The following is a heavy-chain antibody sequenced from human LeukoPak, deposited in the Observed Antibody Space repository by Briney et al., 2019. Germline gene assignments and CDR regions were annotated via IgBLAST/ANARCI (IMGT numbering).Heavy chain of an antibody. Sequence: GGSLRLSCAASGFTFDDYAMHWVRQAPGKGLEWVSGISWNSGSIGYADSVKGRFTISRDNAKNSLYLQMNSLRAEDTAVYYCAKDKGHIVVVTAIRAFQHWGQGTLVTVSS. D-gene: IGHD2-21*02. V-gene: IGHV3-9*01. CDR1: GFTFDDYA. J-gene: IGHJ1*01. CDR2: ISWNSGSI. CDR3: AKDKGHIVVVTAIRAFQH.